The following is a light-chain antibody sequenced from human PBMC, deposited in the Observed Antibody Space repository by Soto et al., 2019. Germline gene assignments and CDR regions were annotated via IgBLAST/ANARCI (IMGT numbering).Light chain of an antibody. CDR1: QDIRKY. V-gene: IGKV1-33*01. Sequence: DVQMTQSPSSLSASIGDRVTITCQASQDIRKYLNWYQQKPGKAPDLLIHDASNVETGVPSRFSGSGSGTLFTFTISSLQPEDIATYYCQQYDKLVTFGRGTKV. J-gene: IGKJ1*01. CDR2: DAS. CDR3: QQYDKLVT.